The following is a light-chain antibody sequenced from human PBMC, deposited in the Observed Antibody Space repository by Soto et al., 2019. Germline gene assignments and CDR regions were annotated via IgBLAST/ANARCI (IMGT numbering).Light chain of an antibody. CDR2: GAS. V-gene: IGKV3-20*01. CDR3: QQYGNSRGT. J-gene: IGKJ1*01. Sequence: DIVLTQSPGTLSLSPGDRTTLSCRASQSVSTSYLAWYQQKPGQAPRLLIYGASSRATGIPDRFSGSGSGTDFTLTISGLEPEDFAVYYCQQYGNSRGTFGQGTKVEI. CDR1: QSVSTSY.